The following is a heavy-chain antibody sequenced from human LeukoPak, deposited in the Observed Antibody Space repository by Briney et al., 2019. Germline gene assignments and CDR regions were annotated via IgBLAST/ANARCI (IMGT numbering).Heavy chain of an antibody. CDR3: ARGVLGYCSSTSCHFFDY. CDR1: GGSFSGYY. D-gene: IGHD2-2*01. CDR2: INHSGST. J-gene: IGHJ4*02. Sequence: SETLSLTCAVYGGSFSGYYWSWIRQPPGKGLEWIGEINHSGSTNYNPSLKSRVTISVDTSKNQFSLKLGSVTAADTAVYYCARGVLGYCSSTSCHFFDYWGQGTLVTVS. V-gene: IGHV4-34*01.